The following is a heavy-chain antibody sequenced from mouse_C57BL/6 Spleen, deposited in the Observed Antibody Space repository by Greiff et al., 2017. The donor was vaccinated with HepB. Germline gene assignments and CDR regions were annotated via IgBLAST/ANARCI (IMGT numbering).Heavy chain of an antibody. J-gene: IGHJ2*01. Sequence: QVQLQQSGAELVKPGASVKISCKASGYAFSSYWMNWVKLRPGTGLEWIGQIYPGDGDNNYNGKFKGKATLSAHKSSSTAYMQLSSLTSEDSAVYFCAREEENYYDSNAFGYWGRGTTLTVSS. CDR1: GYAFSSYW. V-gene: IGHV1-80*01. D-gene: IGHD1-1*01. CDR2: IYPGDGDN. CDR3: AREEENYYDSNAFGY.